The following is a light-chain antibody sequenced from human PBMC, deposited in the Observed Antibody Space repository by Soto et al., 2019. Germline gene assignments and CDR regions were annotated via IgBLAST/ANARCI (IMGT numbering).Light chain of an antibody. Sequence: IQLNQSPSSLSASLGERATITCRASQGISSYLAWYQQKPGKAPKLLIYAASTLQSGVPSRFSGSGSGTDFTLTISSLQPEDFATYYCQQLNSYPLTFGGGTKVDIK. CDR3: QQLNSYPLT. V-gene: IGKV1-9*01. J-gene: IGKJ4*01. CDR1: QGISSY. CDR2: AAS.